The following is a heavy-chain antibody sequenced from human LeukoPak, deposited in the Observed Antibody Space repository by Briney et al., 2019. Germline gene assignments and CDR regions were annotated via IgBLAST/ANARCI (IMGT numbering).Heavy chain of an antibody. CDR3: ARTGYGSGSFYNYWYFDV. CDR1: GGSVSSGSYY. CDR2: IYYSGST. J-gene: IGHJ2*01. Sequence: PSETLSLTCTVSGGSVSSGSYYWSWIRQPPGKGLEWIGDIYYSGSTNYNPSLKSRVTISADTSKNQFSLKLSSVTAADTAVYYCARTGYGSGSFYNYWYFDVWGRGTLVAVSS. D-gene: IGHD3-10*01. V-gene: IGHV4-61*01.